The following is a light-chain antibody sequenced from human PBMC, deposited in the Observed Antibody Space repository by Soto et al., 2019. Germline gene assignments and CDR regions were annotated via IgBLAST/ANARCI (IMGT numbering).Light chain of an antibody. J-gene: IGKJ1*01. CDR2: KVC. V-gene: IGKV2-30*01. Sequence: DVVVAQSPLSLPVTVGQPASISCRSSQSLVYSDGNTHLNWFQQRPGQSPRRLIYKVCNRDSGVPERFSGSESGPDLTLKIRRVEAEDVGVYYCMQTTHWPHAFGQGTKVDI. CDR3: MQTTHWPHA. CDR1: QSLVYSDGNTH.